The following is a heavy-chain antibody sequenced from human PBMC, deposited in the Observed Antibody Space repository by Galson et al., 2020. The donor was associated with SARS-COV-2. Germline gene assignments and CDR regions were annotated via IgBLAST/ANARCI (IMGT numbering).Heavy chain of an antibody. CDR3: ARHDLYCSSTSCHPGYDY. D-gene: IGHD2-2*01. V-gene: IGHV4-59*08. Sequence: ETSETLSLTCTVSGGSISSYYWSWIRQPPGKGLEWIGYIYYSGSTNYNPSLKSRVTISVDTSKNQFSLKLSSVTAADTAVYYCARHDLYCSSTSCHPGYDYWGQGTLVTVSS. CDR1: GGSISSYY. CDR2: IYYSGST. J-gene: IGHJ4*02.